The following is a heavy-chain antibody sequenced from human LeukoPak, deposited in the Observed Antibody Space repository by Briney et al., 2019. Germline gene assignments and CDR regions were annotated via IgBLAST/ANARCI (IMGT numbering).Heavy chain of an antibody. CDR1: GYSYTGYY. J-gene: IGHJ6*03. CDR3: ARGGLRVMVYRLYYMDV. Sequence: ASVKVSCKASGYSYTGYYMHWVRQAPGQGLEWMGWINPNSGDTKYAQKFQGRVTMTRDTSISTAYMELTRLRSDDTAVYYCARGGLRVMVYRLYYMDVWGKGTTVTVSS. V-gene: IGHV1-2*02. D-gene: IGHD2-8*01. CDR2: INPNSGDT.